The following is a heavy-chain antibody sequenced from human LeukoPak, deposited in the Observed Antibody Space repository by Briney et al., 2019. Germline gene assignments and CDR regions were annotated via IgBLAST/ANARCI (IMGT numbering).Heavy chain of an antibody. Sequence: SETLSLTCTVSGYSISSGYYWGWIRQPPGKGLEWIGIIYHSGSTYYNPSLKSRVTISVDTSKNQFSLNLSSVTAADTAVYYCARAVPEGQQLDYWGQGTLVTVSS. CDR1: GYSISSGYY. V-gene: IGHV4-38-2*02. D-gene: IGHD6-13*01. J-gene: IGHJ4*02. CDR3: ARAVPEGQQLDY. CDR2: IYHSGST.